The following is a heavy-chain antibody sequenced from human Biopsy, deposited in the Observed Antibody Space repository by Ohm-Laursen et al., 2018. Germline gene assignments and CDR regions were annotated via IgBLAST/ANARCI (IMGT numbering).Heavy chain of an antibody. V-gene: IGHV4-31*01. CDR1: GGSVSSGGFY. CDR2: IYYSGTT. J-gene: IGHJ2*01. Sequence: TLSLTCTVSGGSVSSGGFYWSWIRQHPGKGLEWIGYIYYSGTTYYNPSLKSLVTISVDTSKNQFSLKLNSVTAADTAVYYCARRPYGGTRYWYFDLWGQGTLVTVSS. D-gene: IGHD4-23*01. CDR3: ARRPYGGTRYWYFDL.